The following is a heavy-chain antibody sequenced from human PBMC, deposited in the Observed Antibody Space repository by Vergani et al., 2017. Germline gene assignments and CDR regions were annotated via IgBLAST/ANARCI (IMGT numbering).Heavy chain of an antibody. J-gene: IGHJ5*02. CDR3: ARGYQRQWLVRFDP. CDR2: INHSGST. D-gene: IGHD6-19*01. V-gene: IGHV4-34*01. Sequence: QVQLQQWGAGLLKPSETLSLTCAVYGGSFSGYYWSWIRQPPGKGLEWIGEINHSGSTIYNPSLKSRVTISVDTSKNQFSLKLSSVTAADTAVYYCARGYQRQWLVRFDPWGQGTLVTVSS. CDR1: GGSFSGYY.